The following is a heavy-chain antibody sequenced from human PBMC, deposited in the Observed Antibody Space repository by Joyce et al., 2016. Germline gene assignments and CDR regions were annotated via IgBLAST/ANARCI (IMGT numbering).Heavy chain of an antibody. CDR1: GGSVTSGSYY. V-gene: IGHV4-61*01. Sequence: QVQLQESGPGLVKPSETLSLTCTVSGGSVTSGSYYWSWIRQPPGKGLEWIGYIYYSGNTNFNPSLKSRVTISVDTSKNHFSLNLSSVTAADTAVYYCARGGYGKNWFDPWGQGALVTVSS. J-gene: IGHJ5*02. D-gene: IGHD1-1*01. CDR3: ARGGYGKNWFDP. CDR2: IYYSGNT.